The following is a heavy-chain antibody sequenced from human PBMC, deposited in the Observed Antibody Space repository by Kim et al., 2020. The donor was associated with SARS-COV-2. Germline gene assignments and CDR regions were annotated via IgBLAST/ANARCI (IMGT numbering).Heavy chain of an antibody. J-gene: IGHJ5*02. D-gene: IGHD3-3*01. CDR2: ISAYNGNT. Sequence: ASVKVSCKASGYTFTSYGISWVRQAPGQGLEWMGWISAYNGNTNYAQKLQGRVTMTTDTSTSTAYMELRSLRSDDTAVYYCARQQHDFWSGPRNNWFDPWGQGTLVTVSS. V-gene: IGHV1-18*01. CDR1: GYTFTSYG. CDR3: ARQQHDFWSGPRNNWFDP.